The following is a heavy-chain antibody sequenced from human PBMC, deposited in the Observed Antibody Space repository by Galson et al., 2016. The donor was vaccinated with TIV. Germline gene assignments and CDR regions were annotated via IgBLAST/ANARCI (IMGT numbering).Heavy chain of an antibody. V-gene: IGHV1-69*01. J-gene: IGHJ6*02. Sequence: QSGAEVKKPGESLKISCKASGGTFNKYAISWVRQAPGQGLEWMGGNIPIFRTSRYAQKVQGRVTITADEYMSTVDMELSSLRSEDTAVYYCVGGMGATTYYQYGMDVWGQGTTVTVSS. CDR2: NIPIFRTS. CDR3: VGGMGATTYYQYGMDV. D-gene: IGHD1-26*01. CDR1: GGTFNKYA.